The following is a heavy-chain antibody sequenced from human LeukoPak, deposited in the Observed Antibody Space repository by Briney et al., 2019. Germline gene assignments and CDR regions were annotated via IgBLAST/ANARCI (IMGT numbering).Heavy chain of an antibody. V-gene: IGHV3-23*01. Sequence: GGSLRLSCAASGFAFSSYAMSWVRQAPGKGLEWVSSIISSGGVTYYADSVKGRFTISRDNSKNTVYLQMDSLRAEDSAVYYCAKNGGYSYGLYYFDYWGQGTLVTVSS. CDR2: IISSGGVT. CDR1: GFAFSSYA. CDR3: AKNGGYSYGLYYFDY. J-gene: IGHJ4*02. D-gene: IGHD5-18*01.